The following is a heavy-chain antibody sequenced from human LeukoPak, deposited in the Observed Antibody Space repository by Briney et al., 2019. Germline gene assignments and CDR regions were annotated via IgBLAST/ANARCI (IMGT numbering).Heavy chain of an antibody. D-gene: IGHD3-10*01. V-gene: IGHV3-33*08. Sequence: PGGSLRLSCAASGFTFRSYGMYWVRQAPGKGLEWVAVIWYDGSNKYYADSVKGRFTISRDNSKNTLYLQMHSLRVEDTAVYYCARAAAFGSGSYSRDAYDIWGQGTMVTVSS. CDR3: ARAAAFGSGSYSRDAYDI. CDR1: GFTFRSYG. CDR2: IWYDGSNK. J-gene: IGHJ3*02.